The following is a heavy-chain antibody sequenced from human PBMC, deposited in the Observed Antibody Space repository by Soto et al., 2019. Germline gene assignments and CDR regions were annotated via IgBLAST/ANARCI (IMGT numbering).Heavy chain of an antibody. CDR3: ARMTAAADDY. J-gene: IGHJ4*02. CDR2: MNPNSGNT. CDR1: GSTFTSYD. D-gene: IGHD6-13*01. V-gene: IGHV1-8*01. Sequence: ASVKVSCQASGSTFTSYDINWVRQATGQGLEWMGWMNPNSGNTGYAQKFQGRVTMTRNTSISTAYMELSSLRSEDTAVYYCARMTAAADDYWGQGTLVTVSS.